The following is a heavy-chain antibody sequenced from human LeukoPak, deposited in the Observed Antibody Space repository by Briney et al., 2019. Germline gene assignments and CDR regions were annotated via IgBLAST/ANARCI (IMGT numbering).Heavy chain of an antibody. Sequence: SETLSLTCTVSGGSINIFYWSWIRQPPGKGLEWLGFIFYSGTTNYNPSLESRVSMSVDTSRNQFSLNLRSLTAADTAVYYCARHPRGDSSNPPDSFDIWGQGTVVTVSS. CDR3: ARHPRGDSSNPPDSFDI. D-gene: IGHD2-21*02. CDR1: GGSINIFY. CDR2: IFYSGTT. J-gene: IGHJ3*02. V-gene: IGHV4-59*08.